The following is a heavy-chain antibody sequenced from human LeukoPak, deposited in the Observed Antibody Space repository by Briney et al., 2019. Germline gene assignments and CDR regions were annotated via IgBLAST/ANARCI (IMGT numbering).Heavy chain of an antibody. Sequence: ASETLSLTCTVSGGSISSYYWSWFRQPPGKGLEWIGYIYYSGITNYKPSLKSRVTISVDTSKNQFSLKLSSVTAADTAVYYCARGGWYEDYWGQGTLVTVSS. CDR1: GGSISSYY. D-gene: IGHD6-19*01. V-gene: IGHV4-59*01. CDR2: IYYSGIT. J-gene: IGHJ4*02. CDR3: ARGGWYEDY.